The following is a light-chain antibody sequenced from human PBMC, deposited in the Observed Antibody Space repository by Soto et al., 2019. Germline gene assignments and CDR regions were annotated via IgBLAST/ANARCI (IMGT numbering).Light chain of an antibody. CDR1: QSLSRTY. J-gene: IGKJ4*01. V-gene: IGKV3-20*01. CDR3: QQYGGSPPAT. Sequence: ENVLTQSPGTLSLSPGDRATLSCRASQSLSRTYIAWYQQQPGQAPRLLIYGASTRATGIPDRFSGSGSATDFALTISRLEAADCALYYCQQYGGSPPATFGGRTKVAIK. CDR2: GAS.